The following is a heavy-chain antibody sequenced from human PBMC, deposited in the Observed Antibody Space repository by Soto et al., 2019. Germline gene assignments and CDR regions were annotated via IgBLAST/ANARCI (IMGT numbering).Heavy chain of an antibody. J-gene: IGHJ4*02. CDR1: GGSFSGYY. D-gene: IGHD2-15*01. Sequence: PSATRSLTCAVYGGSFSGYYWSWIRPPPGKGLEWIGEINHSGSTNYNPSLKSRVTISVDTSKNQFSLKLSSVTAADTAVYYCARLKLIRWYTFDYWGQGTLVTVSS. CDR3: ARLKLIRWYTFDY. V-gene: IGHV4-34*01. CDR2: INHSGST.